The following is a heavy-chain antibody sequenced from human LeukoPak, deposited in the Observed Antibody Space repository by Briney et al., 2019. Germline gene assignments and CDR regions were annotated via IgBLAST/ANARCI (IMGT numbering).Heavy chain of an antibody. CDR3: ARDHQQLGNWFDP. CDR2: INSDGSST. V-gene: IGHV3-74*01. D-gene: IGHD6-13*01. J-gene: IGHJ5*02. CDR1: GFTFSSYG. Sequence: PGGSLRLSCAASGFTFSSYGMHWVRQAPGKGLVWVSRINSDGSSTNYADSVKGRVTIPRDNAKNTLYLQMNSLRVEDTAVYYCARDHQQLGNWFDPWGQGTLVTVSS.